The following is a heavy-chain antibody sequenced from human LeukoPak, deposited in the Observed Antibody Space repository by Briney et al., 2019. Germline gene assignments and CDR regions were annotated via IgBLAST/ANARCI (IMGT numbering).Heavy chain of an antibody. CDR1: GFTFSTSA. CDR3: AKGEGYCGGGTCYRYFDS. Sequence: GGSLRLSCAASGFTFSTSAMSWVRQAPGKGLEWVSIISTDSTYTFYAHSVKGRFTISRDNSKDTLYLQMSSLRVEDTAVYFCAKGEGYCGGGTCYRYFDSWGQGTLVTVSS. V-gene: IGHV3-23*01. CDR2: ISTDSTYT. D-gene: IGHD2-15*01. J-gene: IGHJ4*02.